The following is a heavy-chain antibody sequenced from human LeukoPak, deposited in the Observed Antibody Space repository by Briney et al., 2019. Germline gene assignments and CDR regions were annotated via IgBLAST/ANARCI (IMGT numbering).Heavy chain of an antibody. CDR3: ARDGTRRFYFDY. D-gene: IGHD3/OR15-3a*01. Sequence: GGSLRLFCAASGFTFSSYAMHWVRQAPGKGLEWVAVISYDGSNKYYADSVKGRFTISRDNSKNTLYLQMNSLRAEDTAVYYCARDGTRRFYFDYWGQGTLVTVSS. CDR1: GFTFSSYA. CDR2: ISYDGSNK. J-gene: IGHJ4*02. V-gene: IGHV3-30*01.